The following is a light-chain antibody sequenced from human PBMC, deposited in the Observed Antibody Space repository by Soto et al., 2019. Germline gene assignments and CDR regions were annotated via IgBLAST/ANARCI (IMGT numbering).Light chain of an antibody. V-gene: IGKV4-1*01. Sequence: DIVMTQSPDSLAVSLGERATINCKSSQSVLYSSNNNKYLAWYQQKPGQPPKLLIYCASTRESGVPDRFSGSGSGTDFTLTISSLQAEDVAVYYCQQYYSTPWTFGQGTKVEIK. CDR3: QQYYSTPWT. CDR2: CAS. J-gene: IGKJ1*01. CDR1: QSVLYSSNNNKY.